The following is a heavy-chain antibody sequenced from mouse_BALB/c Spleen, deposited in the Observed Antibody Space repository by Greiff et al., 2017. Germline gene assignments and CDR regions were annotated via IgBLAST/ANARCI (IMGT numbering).Heavy chain of an antibody. CDR1: GFSLTSYG. CDR3: ARKWLRLRDYAMDY. J-gene: IGHJ4*01. CDR2: IWSGGST. D-gene: IGHD1-2*01. Sequence: VKVEESGPGLVQPSQSLSITCTVSGFSLTSYGVHWVRQSPGKGLEWLGVIWSGGSTDYNAAFISRLSISKDNSKSQVFFKMNSLQANDTAIYYCARKWLRLRDYAMDYWGQGTSVTVSS. V-gene: IGHV2-2*02.